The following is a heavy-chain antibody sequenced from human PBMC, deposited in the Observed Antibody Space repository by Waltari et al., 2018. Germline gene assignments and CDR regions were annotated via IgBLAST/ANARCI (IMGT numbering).Heavy chain of an antibody. CDR2: IYYSGST. D-gene: IGHD2-15*01. Sequence: QVQLQESGPGLVKPSETLALNCTVPGGSISGYDWTGIRQPPGKGLEWIGYIYYSGSTNYNPSLKSRVTMSVDTSKNQVSLRLSSVSAADTAVYYCARQPPATATFDIWGQGTMVTVSS. J-gene: IGHJ3*02. V-gene: IGHV4-59*01. CDR1: GGSISGYD. CDR3: ARQPPATATFDI.